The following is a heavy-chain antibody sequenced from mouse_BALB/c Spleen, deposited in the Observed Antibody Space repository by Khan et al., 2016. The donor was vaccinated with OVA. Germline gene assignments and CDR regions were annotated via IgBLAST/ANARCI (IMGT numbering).Heavy chain of an antibody. D-gene: IGHD1-1*01. CDR3: ARPYYGSAWFAY. Sequence: QVQLKESGPGLVAPSQSLSITCTVSRFSLTNYGVHWVRQPPREGLEWLGVIWAGGSTNYNSALMSRLSISKDNSKSQVFLKMNSLQTNDTAMDYCARPYYGSAWFAYWGQGTLVTVSA. CDR1: RFSLTNYG. V-gene: IGHV2-9*02. CDR2: IWAGGST. J-gene: IGHJ3*01.